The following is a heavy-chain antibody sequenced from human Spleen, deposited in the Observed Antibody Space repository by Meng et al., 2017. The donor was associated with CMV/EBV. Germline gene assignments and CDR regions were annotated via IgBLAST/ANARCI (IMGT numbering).Heavy chain of an antibody. J-gene: IGHJ4*02. D-gene: IGHD3-22*01. CDR3: ARGGPLIDYYDYFDY. Sequence: SETLSLTCAVYGGSFSGYYWSWIRQPPGKGLEWIGYIYYSGSTNYNPSLKSRVTISVDTSKNQFSLKLSSVTAADTAVYYCARGGPLIDYYDYFDYWGQGTLVTVSS. CDR1: GGSFSGYY. V-gene: IGHV4-59*01. CDR2: IYYSGST.